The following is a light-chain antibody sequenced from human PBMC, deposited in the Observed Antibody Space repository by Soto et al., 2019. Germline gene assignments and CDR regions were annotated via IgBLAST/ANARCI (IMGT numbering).Light chain of an antibody. CDR2: DVN. CDR1: SSDVGGYNY. J-gene: IGLJ2*01. V-gene: IGLV2-14*01. Sequence: QSALTQPASVSGSPGQSITISCTGTSSDVGGYNYVSWYQQHPGKAPKLMIYDVNTRPSGVSNRFSGSKSGNMASLTISGLQAEDEADYYCSSYTSSISFGGGTKVTVL. CDR3: SSYTSSIS.